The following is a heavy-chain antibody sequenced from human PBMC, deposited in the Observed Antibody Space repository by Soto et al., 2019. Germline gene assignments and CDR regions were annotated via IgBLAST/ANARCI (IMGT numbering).Heavy chain of an antibody. CDR3: AKVAGGLGYFDL. CDR1: RFIFSDYG. J-gene: IGHJ2*01. CDR2: ISATGGNI. D-gene: IGHD6-19*01. V-gene: IGHV3-23*01. Sequence: EAHLLESGGDLVRPGGSLKLSCVASRFIFSDYGMTWVRQAPGKGPEWVATISATGGNIEYAESMNGRFTISRDNSKNTLYLQMNGLRVDDTAVYHCAKVAGGLGYFDLWGRGTLVSVSS.